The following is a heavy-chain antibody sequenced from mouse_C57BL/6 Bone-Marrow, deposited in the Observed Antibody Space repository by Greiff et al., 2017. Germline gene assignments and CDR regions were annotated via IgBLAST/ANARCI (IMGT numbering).Heavy chain of an antibody. Sequence: QVQLQQSGAELVRPGASVTLSCKASGYTFTDYEMHWVKQTPVHGLEWIGAIDPETGGTAYNQKFKGKAILTADNSSITAYMELRSLTSEDSAVYYCTRNYYGSSYWYVDVWGTGTTVTVSS. V-gene: IGHV1-15*01. J-gene: IGHJ1*03. CDR2: IDPETGGT. CDR1: GYTFTDYE. D-gene: IGHD1-1*01. CDR3: TRNYYGSSYWYVDV.